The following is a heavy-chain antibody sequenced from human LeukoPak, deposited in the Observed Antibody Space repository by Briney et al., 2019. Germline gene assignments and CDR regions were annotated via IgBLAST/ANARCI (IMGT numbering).Heavy chain of an antibody. V-gene: IGHV3-7*01. CDR2: IKQDGSEK. Sequence: GGSLRLPCAASRFTLRRYWLIWVGQAPGTGLEGVANIKQDGSEKYYVHSVKGGFTISRNNAKNSLYLQMNSLRAEDTAVYYCARSHQLLGYGMDVWGQGTTVTVSS. CDR3: ARSHQLLGYGMDV. D-gene: IGHD2-2*01. J-gene: IGHJ6*01. CDR1: RFTLRRYW.